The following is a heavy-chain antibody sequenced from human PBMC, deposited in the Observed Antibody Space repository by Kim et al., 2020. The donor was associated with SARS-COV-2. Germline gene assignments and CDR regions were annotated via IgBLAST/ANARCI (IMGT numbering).Heavy chain of an antibody. Sequence: SETLSLTCAVYGGSFSGYYWSWIRQPPGKGLEWIGEINHSGSTNYNPSLKSRVTISVDTSKNQFSLKLSSVTAADTAVYYCARGVIAAAGTGGWFDPWGQGTLVTVSS. D-gene: IGHD6-13*01. CDR1: GGSFSGYY. J-gene: IGHJ5*02. CDR3: ARGVIAAAGTGGWFDP. CDR2: INHSGST. V-gene: IGHV4-34*01.